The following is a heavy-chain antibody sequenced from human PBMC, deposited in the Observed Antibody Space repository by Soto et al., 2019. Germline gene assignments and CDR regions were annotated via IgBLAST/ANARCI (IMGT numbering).Heavy chain of an antibody. D-gene: IGHD5-18*01. J-gene: IGHJ4*02. CDR3: ARGREVDTAMVKTSFDY. Sequence: QVQLQQWGAGLLKPSETLSLTCAVYGGSFSGYYWSWIRQPPEKGLEWIGEINHSGSTNYNPSLKSRVTISVDTSKNQFSLKLSSVTAADTAVYYCARGREVDTAMVKTSFDYWGQRTLVTVSS. V-gene: IGHV4-34*01. CDR2: INHSGST. CDR1: GGSFSGYY.